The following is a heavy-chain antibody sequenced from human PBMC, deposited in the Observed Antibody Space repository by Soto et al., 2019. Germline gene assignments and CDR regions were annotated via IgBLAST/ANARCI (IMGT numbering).Heavy chain of an antibody. Sequence: SETLSLTCTVSGDSFSSGVYYWSWIRQPPGKGLEWIGYIYNSGTTYYSPSLKSRVAISVDTSKNKFSLNLSSVTAADTAVYYCAAFVGAYWYFAPWGRGTLVTVPS. CDR2: IYNSGTT. V-gene: IGHV4-30-4*01. J-gene: IGHJ2*01. CDR1: GDSFSSGVYY. D-gene: IGHD2-15*01. CDR3: AAFVGAYWYFAP.